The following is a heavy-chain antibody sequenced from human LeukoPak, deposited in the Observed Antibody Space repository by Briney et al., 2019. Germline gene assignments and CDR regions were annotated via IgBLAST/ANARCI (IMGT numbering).Heavy chain of an antibody. CDR1: GGSISSSSYY. J-gene: IGHJ3*02. CDR2: IYYSGST. D-gene: IGHD4-23*01. CDR3: ARRSYYGGNSAPVAFDI. V-gene: IGHV4-39*01. Sequence: SGTLSLTCTVSGGSISSSSYYWGWIRQPPGKGLEWIGSIYYSGSTYYNPSLKSRVTISVDTSRNQFSLKLSPVTAADTAVYYCARRSYYGGNSAPVAFDIWGQGTMVTVSS.